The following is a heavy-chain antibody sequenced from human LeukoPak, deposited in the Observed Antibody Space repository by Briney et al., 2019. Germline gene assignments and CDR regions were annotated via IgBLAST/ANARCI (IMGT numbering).Heavy chain of an antibody. CDR1: GFTVSSNY. CDR2: ISSSGSAI. J-gene: IGHJ4*02. CDR3: ASGLGNFDY. V-gene: IGHV3-11*04. D-gene: IGHD5-12*01. Sequence: GGSLRLSCAASGFTVSSNYMSWVRQAPGKGLEWVSYISSSGSAIYYADSVKGRFTISRDNAKNSLYLQMNSLRAEDTAVYYCASGLGNFDYWGQGTLVTVSS.